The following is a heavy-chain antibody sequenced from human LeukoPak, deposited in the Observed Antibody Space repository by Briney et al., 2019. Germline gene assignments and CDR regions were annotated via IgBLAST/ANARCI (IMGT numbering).Heavy chain of an antibody. Sequence: SETLSLTCTVSGGSISSYYWSWIRQPPGKGLEWIGYIYYSGSTNYNPSLKSRVTISVDTYKNQFSLKLSSVTAADTPVYYCARHSTSLLGPFDYWGEGTLVTVSS. V-gene: IGHV4-59*08. CDR2: IYYSGST. CDR1: GGSISSYY. J-gene: IGHJ4*02. CDR3: ARHSTSLLGPFDY. D-gene: IGHD2-2*01.